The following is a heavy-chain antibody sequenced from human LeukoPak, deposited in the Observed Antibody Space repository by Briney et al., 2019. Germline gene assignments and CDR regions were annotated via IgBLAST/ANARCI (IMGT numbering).Heavy chain of an antibody. CDR3: AGHEGSLRYFDWYPNYYYMDV. Sequence: SETLSLTCTVSGGSISSSSYYWGWIRQPPGKGLEWIGNIYYSGSTYYNPSLKSRVTISVDTSKNQFSLKLSSVTAADTAVYYCAGHEGSLRYFDWYPNYYYMDVWGKGTTVTISS. CDR2: IYYSGST. V-gene: IGHV4-39*01. D-gene: IGHD3-9*01. J-gene: IGHJ6*03. CDR1: GGSISSSSYY.